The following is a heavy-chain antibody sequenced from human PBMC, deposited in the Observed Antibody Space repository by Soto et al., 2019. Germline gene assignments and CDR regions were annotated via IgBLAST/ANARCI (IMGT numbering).Heavy chain of an antibody. CDR1: GGSVNSGGYY. D-gene: IGHD3-3*01. CDR3: ARAQTIFGIITVFDY. CDR2: IYYSGST. Sequence: SETLSLTCTVSGGSVNSGGYYWSWIRQHPGKGLEWIGYIYYSGSTYYNPSLKSRVTISIDTSKNQFSLKLSSVTAADTAVYYCARAQTIFGIITVFDYWGQGTLVTVSS. J-gene: IGHJ4*02. V-gene: IGHV4-31*03.